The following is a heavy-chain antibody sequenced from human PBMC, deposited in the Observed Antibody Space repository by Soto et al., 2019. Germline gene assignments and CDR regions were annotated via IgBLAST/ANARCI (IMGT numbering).Heavy chain of an antibody. V-gene: IGHV3-21*01. D-gene: IGHD2-15*01. CDR3: ARDLFSCSGGSCYYRASDAFDI. CDR2: ITSNRSNI. J-gene: IGHJ3*02. Sequence: GGSLRLSCAASGFTFSSYGMHWVRQAPGKGLEWVSVITSNRSNIYYADSVKGRFTISRDNAKNSLYLQMNSLRAEDTAVYYCARDLFSCSGGSCYYRASDAFDIWGQGTMVTVSS. CDR1: GFTFSSYG.